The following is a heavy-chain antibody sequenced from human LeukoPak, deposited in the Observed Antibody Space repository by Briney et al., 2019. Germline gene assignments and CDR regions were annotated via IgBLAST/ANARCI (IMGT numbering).Heavy chain of an antibody. CDR3: ARESGYSYGEDYYFDY. CDR1: GFSFSTYV. D-gene: IGHD5-18*01. V-gene: IGHV3-21*01. Sequence: GGSLRLSCATSGFSFSTYVMSWVRQAPGKGLEWVSSVGGDGRFTYHADSVKGRFTISRDNAKNSLYLQMNSLRAEDTAVYYCARESGYSYGEDYYFDYWGQGTLVTVSS. CDR2: VGGDGRFT. J-gene: IGHJ4*02.